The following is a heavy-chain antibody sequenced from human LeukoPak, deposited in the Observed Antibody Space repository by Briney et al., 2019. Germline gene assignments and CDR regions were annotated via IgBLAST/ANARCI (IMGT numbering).Heavy chain of an antibody. Sequence: ASVKVSCKASGYTFTSYDINWVRQATGQGLEWMGWMNPNSGNTGYAQKFQGRVTMTRNTSISTAYMELSSLRSEDTAVYYCARGFSTADIGQHPGGDYYYGMDVWGQGTTVTVSS. V-gene: IGHV1-8*01. D-gene: IGHD5-12*01. CDR3: ARGFSTADIGQHPGGDYYYGMDV. CDR2: MNPNSGNT. CDR1: GYTFTSYD. J-gene: IGHJ6*02.